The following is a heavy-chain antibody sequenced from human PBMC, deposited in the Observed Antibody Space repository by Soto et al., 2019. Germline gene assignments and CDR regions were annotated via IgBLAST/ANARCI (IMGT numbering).Heavy chain of an antibody. CDR3: ARAGIAYCTSTTCYLYYYVMDV. CDR2: INPKSGST. D-gene: IGHD2-2*01. CDR1: GYTVTSYY. J-gene: IGHJ6*02. Sequence: QVQLVQSGAEVKKPGASVKVSCKASGYTVTSYYMHWVRQAPGQPLEWMGIINPKSGSTTYAQKFQGRVTMTRDTSTSTVYMELTSLTSGDTAVYYCARAGIAYCTSTTCYLYYYVMDVWGQGTTVTVSS. V-gene: IGHV1-46*01.